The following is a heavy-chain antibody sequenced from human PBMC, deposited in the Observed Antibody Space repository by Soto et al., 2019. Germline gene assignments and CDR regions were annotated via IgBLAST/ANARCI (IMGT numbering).Heavy chain of an antibody. CDR3: EKDLAVAIIYDGMDV. D-gene: IGHD2-21*01. CDR1: GFTLNNHG. J-gene: IGHJ6*02. CDR2: ISYDGSNR. Sequence: GALSVTCADAGFTLNNHGMPWVRQAPAKGLEWVAVISYDGSNRYYTDSVKGRFTISRDNSKNTLYLQMNRLRAEDTAVYYCEKDLAVAIIYDGMDVWGQGTTVTVSS. V-gene: IGHV3-30*18.